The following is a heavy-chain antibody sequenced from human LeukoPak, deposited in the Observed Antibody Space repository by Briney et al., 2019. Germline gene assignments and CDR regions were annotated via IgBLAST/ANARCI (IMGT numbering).Heavy chain of an antibody. CDR3: TRDQTPYY. Sequence: GGSLRLSCTASGFTFGDYAMTWVRQAPGKGLEWVGFIRSKIYGGTPEYAASVKGRFTISRDDSKGIAYLQMDSLKTEDTAVYYCTRDQTPYYWGQGTLVTVSS. V-gene: IGHV3-49*04. CDR2: IRSKIYGGTP. CDR1: GFTFGDYA. J-gene: IGHJ4*02.